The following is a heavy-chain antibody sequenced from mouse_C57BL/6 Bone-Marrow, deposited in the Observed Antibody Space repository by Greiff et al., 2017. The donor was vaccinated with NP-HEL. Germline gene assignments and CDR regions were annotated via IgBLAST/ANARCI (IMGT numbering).Heavy chain of an antibody. J-gene: IGHJ3*01. CDR3: AAHYYGSSWFAY. CDR1: GYSFTDYN. CDR2: INPNYGTT. V-gene: IGHV1-39*01. Sequence: EVKLMESGPELVKPGASVKISCKASGYSFTDYNMNWVKQSNGKSLEWIGVINPNYGTTSYNQKFKGKATLTVDQSSSTAYMQLNSLTSEDSAVYYCAAHYYGSSWFAYWGQGTLVTVSA. D-gene: IGHD1-1*01.